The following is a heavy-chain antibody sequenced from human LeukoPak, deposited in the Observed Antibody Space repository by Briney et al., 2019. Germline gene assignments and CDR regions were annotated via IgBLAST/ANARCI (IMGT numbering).Heavy chain of an antibody. J-gene: IGHJ5*02. D-gene: IGHD2-2*02. V-gene: IGHV1-69*05. CDR1: GGTFTNYA. Sequence: SVKVSCKASGGTFTNYAISWVRQAPGQGLEWMGGIIPLLGTPNYAQNLQGRVTMTTDTSTDTAYMELRSLRSDDTAVYYCARDGLSYTNPNNWFDPWGQGTLVTVSS. CDR3: ARDGLSYTNPNNWFDP. CDR2: IIPLLGTP.